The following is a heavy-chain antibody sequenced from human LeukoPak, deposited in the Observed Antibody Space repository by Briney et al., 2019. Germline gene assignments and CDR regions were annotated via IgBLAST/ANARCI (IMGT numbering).Heavy chain of an antibody. J-gene: IGHJ4*02. Sequence: PGGSLRLSFAASGFMFDDYGMSWDRQAPGKGLEWVSGIICNGGSTGYADSVKGRFTISRDNAKNSLYLQMNSLRAEDTAVYYCARVNPTSSGFYAYWGQGTLVTVSS. CDR1: GFMFDDYG. CDR3: ARVNPTSSGFYAY. V-gene: IGHV3-20*03. CDR2: IICNGGST. D-gene: IGHD3-22*01.